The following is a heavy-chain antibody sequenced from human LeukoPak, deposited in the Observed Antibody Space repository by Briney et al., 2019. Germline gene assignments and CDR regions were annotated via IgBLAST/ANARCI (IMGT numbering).Heavy chain of an antibody. CDR3: ASWPDSSSSDLYYYHYGMDV. V-gene: IGHV1-46*01. Sequence: ASVKVSCKASGYTFTSYYMHWVRQAPGQGLEWMGIINPSGGSTSYAQKFQGRVTMTRDTSTSTVYMELSSLRSEDTAVYYCASWPDSSSSDLYYYHYGMDVWGQGTLVTVSS. D-gene: IGHD6-6*01. CDR2: INPSGGST. CDR1: GYTFTSYY. J-gene: IGHJ6*02.